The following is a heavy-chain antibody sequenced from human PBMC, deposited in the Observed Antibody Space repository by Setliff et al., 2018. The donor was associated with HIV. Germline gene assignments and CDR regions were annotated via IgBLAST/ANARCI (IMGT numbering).Heavy chain of an antibody. D-gene: IGHD2-2*01. Sequence: GSGPTLVNPTQTLTLTCAFSGFSLTTSAVGVGWIRQPPGKDLEWLALIYWDDDKRYRSSLKSRLTITKDTSKNQVVLTMTNMDPVDTATYYCAHSLYCSSSNCSGLLFDYWGQGTLVTVSS. J-gene: IGHJ4*02. CDR3: AHSLYCSSSNCSGLLFDY. V-gene: IGHV2-5*02. CDR2: IYWDDDK. CDR1: GFSLTTSAVG.